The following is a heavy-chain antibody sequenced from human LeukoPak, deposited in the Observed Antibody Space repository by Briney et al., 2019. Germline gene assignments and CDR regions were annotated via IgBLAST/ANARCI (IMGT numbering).Heavy chain of an antibody. CDR2: ISGSGGST. V-gene: IGHV3-23*01. J-gene: IGHJ4*02. CDR1: GFTFSSYA. Sequence: TGGSLRLSCAASGFTFSSYAMSWVRQAPGKGLEWVSAISGSGGSTYYADSVKGRFTISRDNSKNTLYLQMNSLRAEDTAVYHCARRYCGSTTCDDFDYWGQGTLVTVSS. CDR3: ARRYCGSTTCDDFDY. D-gene: IGHD2-2*01.